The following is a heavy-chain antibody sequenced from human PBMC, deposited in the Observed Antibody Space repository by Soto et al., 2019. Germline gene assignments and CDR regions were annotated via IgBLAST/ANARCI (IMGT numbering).Heavy chain of an antibody. CDR3: ARTLSGGFDY. J-gene: IGHJ4*02. CDR2: IYNGRNT. Sequence: SETLSLTCTVSGVSISSGDYYWSWIRQTPGKGLEWIAYIYNGRNTNYNPSLMSRVSISLDTSKSQFSLNLNSVTAADTAVYYCARTLSGGFDYWGQGTLVTVSS. V-gene: IGHV4-61*08. CDR1: GVSISSGDYY.